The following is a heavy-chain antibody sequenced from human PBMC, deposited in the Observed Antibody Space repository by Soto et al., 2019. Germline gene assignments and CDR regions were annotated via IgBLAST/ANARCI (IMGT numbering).Heavy chain of an antibody. Sequence: QVQLQESGPGLVKPSQTLSLTCTVSGGSISSGGYYWSWIRQHPGKGLEWIGYIYYSGSTYYNPSLKSRVTIPVATSKTRFSLKLSSVTAADTAVYYCARGGYGDYASGEDAFDIWGQGTMVTVSS. V-gene: IGHV4-31*03. D-gene: IGHD4-17*01. CDR1: GGSISSGGYY. CDR3: ARGGYGDYASGEDAFDI. J-gene: IGHJ3*02. CDR2: IYYSGST.